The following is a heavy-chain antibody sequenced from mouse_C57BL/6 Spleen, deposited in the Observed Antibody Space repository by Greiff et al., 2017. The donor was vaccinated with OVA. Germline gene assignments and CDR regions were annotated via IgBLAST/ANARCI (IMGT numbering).Heavy chain of an antibody. J-gene: IGHJ2*01. Sequence: EVQRVESEGGLVQPGSSMKLSCTASGFPFSDYYMAWVRQVPEKGLEWVANINYDGSSTYYLDSLKSRFIISRDNAKNILYLQMSSLKSEDTATYYCARDHTTAPFDYWGQGTTLTVSS. D-gene: IGHD1-2*01. CDR1: GFPFSDYY. V-gene: IGHV5-16*01. CDR3: ARDHTTAPFDY. CDR2: INYDGSST.